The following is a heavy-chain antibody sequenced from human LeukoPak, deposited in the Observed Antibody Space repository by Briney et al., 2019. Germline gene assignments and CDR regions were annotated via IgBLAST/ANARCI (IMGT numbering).Heavy chain of an antibody. Sequence: SETLSLTCAVSGYAISSGYYWGWIRQPPGKGLEWIGSIYHSGSTYYNPSLKSRVTISVDTSKNQFSLKLSSVTAADTAVYYCARQAVAGVSDWGQGTLVTVPS. CDR2: IYHSGST. CDR3: ARQAVAGVSD. J-gene: IGHJ4*02. CDR1: GYAISSGYY. V-gene: IGHV4-38-2*01. D-gene: IGHD6-19*01.